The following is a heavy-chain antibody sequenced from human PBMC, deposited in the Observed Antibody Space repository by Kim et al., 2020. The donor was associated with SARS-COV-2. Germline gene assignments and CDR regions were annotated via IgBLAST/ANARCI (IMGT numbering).Heavy chain of an antibody. J-gene: IGHJ6*03. CDR1: GGTFSSYA. V-gene: IGHV1-69*13. Sequence: SVKVSCKASGGTFSSYAISWVRQAPGQGLEWMGGIIPIFGTANYAQKFQGRVTITADESTSTAYMELSSLRSEDTAVYYCARDYTMVQGVIRYYYMDVWGKGTTVTVSS. CDR3: ARDYTMVQGVIRYYYMDV. D-gene: IGHD3-10*01. CDR2: IIPIFGTA.